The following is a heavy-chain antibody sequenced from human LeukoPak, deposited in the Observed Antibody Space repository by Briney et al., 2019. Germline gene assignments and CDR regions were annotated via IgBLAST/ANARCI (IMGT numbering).Heavy chain of an antibody. CDR2: ISSSGSTI. V-gene: IGHV3-11*04. CDR3: ARDYYDSSGYYYFDY. CDR1: GFTFSDYY. J-gene: IGHJ4*02. Sequence: GGSLRLSCAASGFTFSDYYMGWIRQAPGKGLEWVSYISSSGSTIYYADSVKGRFTISRDNAKNSLYLQMNSLRAEDTAVYYCARDYYDSSGYYYFDYWGQGTLVTVSS. D-gene: IGHD3-22*01.